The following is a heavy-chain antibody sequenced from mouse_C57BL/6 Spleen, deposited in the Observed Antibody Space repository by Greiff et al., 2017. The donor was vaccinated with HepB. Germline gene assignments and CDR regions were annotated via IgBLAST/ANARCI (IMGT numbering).Heavy chain of an antibody. CDR2: IDPSDSYT. V-gene: IGHV1-59*01. D-gene: IGHD2-3*01. CDR3: ARDDGPRGFAY. CDR1: GYTFTSYW. J-gene: IGHJ3*01. Sequence: QVQLQQPGAELVRPGTSVKLSCKASGYTFTSYWMHWVKQRPGQGLEWIGVIDPSDSYTNYNQKFKGKATLTVDTSSSTAYMQLSSLTSEDSAVYYCARDDGPRGFAYWGQGTLVTVSA.